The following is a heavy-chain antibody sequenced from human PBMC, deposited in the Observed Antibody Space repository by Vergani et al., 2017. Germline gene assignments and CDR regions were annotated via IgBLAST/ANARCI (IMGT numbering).Heavy chain of an antibody. J-gene: IGHJ1*01. CDR1: GFTFSSYA. D-gene: IGHD2-2*02. CDR2: ISGSDVST. V-gene: IGHV3-23*01. CDR3: AAGCSSTSCYTDRN. Sequence: EVQLLESGGGLVQPGGSLRLSCAASGFTFSSYAMSWVRQAPGKGLEWVSAISGSDVSTYYADSVKGRFTISRDNSKNTLYLQVNSLRAEDTAVYYCAAGCSSTSCYTDRNWGQGTLVTVAS.